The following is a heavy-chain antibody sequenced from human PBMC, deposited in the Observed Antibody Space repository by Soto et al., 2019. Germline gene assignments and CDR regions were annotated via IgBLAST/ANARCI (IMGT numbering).Heavy chain of an antibody. CDR1: GFTFSSYA. D-gene: IGHD3-22*01. CDR2: ISYDGSNK. V-gene: IGHV3-30-3*01. Sequence: QVQLVESGGGVVQPGRSLRLSCAASGFTFSSYAMHWVRQAPGKGLEWVAVISYDGSNKYYADSVKGRFTISRDNSKNTMYLQMNSLRAEDTAVYYCARDSSYDSSGYYYYYGMDVWGQGTTVTVSS. CDR3: ARDSSYDSSGYYYYYGMDV. J-gene: IGHJ6*02.